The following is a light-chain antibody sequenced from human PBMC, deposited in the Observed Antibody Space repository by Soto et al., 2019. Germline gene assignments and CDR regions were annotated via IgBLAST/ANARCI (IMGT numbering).Light chain of an antibody. J-gene: IGKJ1*01. CDR2: GAS. V-gene: IGKV1-6*01. CDR3: LQDRNYPRT. CDR1: QDIRNE. Sequence: AIQMTQSPSSLSASVGDRVTITCRASQDIRNELGWYQQRPGKAPKALIYGASNLQSGVPSRFSGSGFGTEFTLTISSLQPEDFATYYCLQDRNYPRTFGQGTKVESK.